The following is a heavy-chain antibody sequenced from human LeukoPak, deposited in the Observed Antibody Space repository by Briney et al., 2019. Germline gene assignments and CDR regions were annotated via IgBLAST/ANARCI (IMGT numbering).Heavy chain of an antibody. Sequence: HPGGSLRLSCAASGFTFSTYAMSWVRQAPGKGLEWVSVIGGSGGSTYYADSVKGRFTISRDNSKNTLYLQMNSLRAEDTAVYYCAKDCSSGCTWGQGTLVTVSS. CDR2: IGGSGGST. J-gene: IGHJ5*02. V-gene: IGHV3-23*01. CDR3: AKDCSSGCT. CDR1: GFTFSTYA. D-gene: IGHD6-19*01.